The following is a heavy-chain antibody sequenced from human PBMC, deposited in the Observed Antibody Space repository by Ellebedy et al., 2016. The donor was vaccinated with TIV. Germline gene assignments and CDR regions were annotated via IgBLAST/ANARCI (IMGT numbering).Heavy chain of an antibody. J-gene: IGHJ4*02. CDR1: EFTFSNHW. CDR3: ARGPNYGARSDYFDF. D-gene: IGHD4/OR15-4a*01. CDR2: IKKDGSGQ. V-gene: IGHV3-7*03. Sequence: GESLKISCSASEFTFSNHWMNWVRQAPGKGLEWVASIKKDGSGQYYVDSVKGRFTISRYNAKNSLYLEMNSLTVEDTAVYYCARGPNYGARSDYFDFWGQGTLATVSS.